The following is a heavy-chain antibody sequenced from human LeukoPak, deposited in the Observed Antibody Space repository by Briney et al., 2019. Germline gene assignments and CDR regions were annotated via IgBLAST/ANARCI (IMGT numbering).Heavy chain of an antibody. CDR2: INHSGST. CDR1: GGSLSGYY. CDR3: ARGRTRNYSSSWRYYFDY. D-gene: IGHD6-13*01. V-gene: IGHV4-34*01. J-gene: IGHJ4*02. Sequence: PSETLSLTCAVYGGSLSGYYWSWIRQPPGKGLEWIGEINHSGSTNYNTSLKSRVTISVDTSKNQFSLKLSSVTAADTAVYYCARGRTRNYSSSWRYYFDYWGQGTLVTVSS.